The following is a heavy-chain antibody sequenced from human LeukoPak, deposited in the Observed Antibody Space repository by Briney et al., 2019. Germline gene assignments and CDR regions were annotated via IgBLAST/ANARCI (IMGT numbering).Heavy chain of an antibody. V-gene: IGHV4-39*01. J-gene: IGHJ5*02. CDR1: GGSISSSSYY. D-gene: IGHD1-7*01. CDR3: ARHLLITGTTYNWFDP. Sequence: SETLSLTCTVSGGSISSSSYYWGWIRQPPGKGLEWIGSIYYSGSTYYSPSLKSRVTISVDTSRNQFSLKLSSVTAADTAVYYCARHLLITGTTYNWFDPWGQGTLVTVSS. CDR2: IYYSGST.